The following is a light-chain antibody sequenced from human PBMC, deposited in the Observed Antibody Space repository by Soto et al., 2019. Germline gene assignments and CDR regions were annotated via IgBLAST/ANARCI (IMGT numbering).Light chain of an antibody. CDR3: SSYTSRSTLV. CDR2: EVT. Sequence: QSVLTQPASVSGSPGQSIAISCTGTSSDVGGYNYVSWYQQHPGKAPKLMIYEVTNRPSGVSNRFSGSKSGNTASLTISGLQAEDEADYYCSSYTSRSTLVFATGTKVTVL. V-gene: IGLV2-14*01. J-gene: IGLJ1*01. CDR1: SSDVGGYNY.